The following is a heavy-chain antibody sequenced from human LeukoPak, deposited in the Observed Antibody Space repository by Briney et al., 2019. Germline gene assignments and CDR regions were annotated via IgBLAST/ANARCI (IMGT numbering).Heavy chain of an antibody. Sequence: GESLQISCKGSGYSFTSYWIGWVRQMPGKGLEWMGIIYPGDSDTRYSPSFQGQVTISADKSISTAYLQWSSLKASDTAMYYCARLMLYYYDSSGEDAFDIWGQGTMVTVSS. CDR3: ARLMLYYYDSSGEDAFDI. CDR1: GYSFTSYW. D-gene: IGHD3-22*01. CDR2: IYPGDSDT. V-gene: IGHV5-51*01. J-gene: IGHJ3*02.